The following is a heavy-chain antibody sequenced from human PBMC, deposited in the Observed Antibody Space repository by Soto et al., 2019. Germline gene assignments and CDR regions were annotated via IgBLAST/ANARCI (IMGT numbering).Heavy chain of an antibody. D-gene: IGHD5-12*01. V-gene: IGHV3-15*07. CDR2: ITTKTDGGTT. CDR1: GFTFDNAW. CDR3: TTGYATIDYYGMDV. J-gene: IGHJ6*02. Sequence: EVQLVESGGDLVRPGGSLILSCAASGFTFDNAWMSWVRRAPGKGLEWVGRITTKTDGGTTDYAAPVKGRFVISRDDSKNTLYLQMNSLKTEDAAVYYCTTGYATIDYYGMDVWGQGTTVTVSS.